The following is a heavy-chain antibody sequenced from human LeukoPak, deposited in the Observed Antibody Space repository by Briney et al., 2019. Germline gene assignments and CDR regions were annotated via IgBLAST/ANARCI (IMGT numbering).Heavy chain of an antibody. Sequence: PSQTLSLTCTVSGGSISSGGYYWSWIRQHPGKGLEWIGYIYYSGSTYYNPSLKSLVTISVDTSKNQYSLKLSSVTAADTAVYYCARGDGEPHCSSTSCYSTIFDYWGQGTLVTVSS. V-gene: IGHV4-31*01. CDR3: ARGDGEPHCSSTSCYSTIFDY. J-gene: IGHJ4*02. CDR2: IYYSGST. CDR1: GGSISSGGYY. D-gene: IGHD2-2*02.